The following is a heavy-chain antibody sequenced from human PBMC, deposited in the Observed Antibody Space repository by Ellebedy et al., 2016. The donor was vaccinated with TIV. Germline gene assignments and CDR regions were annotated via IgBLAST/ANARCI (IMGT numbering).Heavy chain of an antibody. Sequence: PGGSLRLSCAASGFIISGDWMSWVRQAPGKGLEWVAPINPDGSAEYYVDSVKGRFTISRDNAERSLFLQMNSLRVDDTAVYYCVTWGESYGRWGQGSLVTISS. J-gene: IGHJ4*02. CDR1: GFIISGDW. V-gene: IGHV3-7*03. CDR2: INPDGSAE. CDR3: VTWGESYGR. D-gene: IGHD3-16*01.